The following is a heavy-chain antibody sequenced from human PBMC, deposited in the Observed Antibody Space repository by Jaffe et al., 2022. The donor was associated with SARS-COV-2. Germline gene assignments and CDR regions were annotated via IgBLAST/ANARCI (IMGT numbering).Heavy chain of an antibody. CDR1: GFTFSSYG. D-gene: IGHD5-18*01. CDR3: ARAYRADIAMVPDY. V-gene: IGHV3-33*01. J-gene: IGHJ4*02. CDR2: IWYDGSNK. Sequence: QVQLVESGGGVVQPGRSLRLSCEASGFTFSSYGMHWVRQAPGKGLEWVAVIWYDGSNKLYADSVKGRFTISRDTSKNTVYLQMNSLRDDDTAVYYCARAYRADIAMVPDYWGQGTLVTVSS.